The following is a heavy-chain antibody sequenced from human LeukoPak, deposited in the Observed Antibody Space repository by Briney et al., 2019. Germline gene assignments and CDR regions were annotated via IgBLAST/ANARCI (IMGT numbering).Heavy chain of an antibody. D-gene: IGHD3-9*01. V-gene: IGHV3-21*01. CDR1: GFTFSSYS. CDR2: ISSSSSYI. J-gene: IGHJ6*04. CDR3: AGVLTGSDSYGMDV. Sequence: GGSLRLSCAASGFTFSSYSMNWVRQAPGKGLEWVSSISSSSSYIYYADSVKGRFTISRDNAKNSLYLQMNSLRAEDTAVYYCAGVLTGSDSYGMDVWGKGTTVTVSS.